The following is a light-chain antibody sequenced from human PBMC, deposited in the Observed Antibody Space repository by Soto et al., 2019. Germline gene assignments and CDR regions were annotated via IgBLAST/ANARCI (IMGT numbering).Light chain of an antibody. CDR2: AAS. J-gene: IGKJ1*01. V-gene: IGKV1-39*01. CDR1: QSISSY. CDR3: QQSYIKPWK. Sequence: DLRIINSASALSASVVDIVTITCRASQSISSYLNWYQQKPGKAPKLLIYAASSLQSGVPSRFSGSGSGTDFTLTICSLQPEDFATYHCQQSYIKPWKFGDGAMVDIK.